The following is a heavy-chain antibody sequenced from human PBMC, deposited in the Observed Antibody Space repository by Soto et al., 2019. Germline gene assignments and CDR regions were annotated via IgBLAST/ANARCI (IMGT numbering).Heavy chain of an antibody. CDR1: GGTFSSYA. CDR3: ARDDGDYRAVDY. Sequence: SVKVSCKASGGTFSSYAISWVRQAPGQGLEWMGGIIPIFGTANYAQEFQGRVTITADESTSTAYMELSSLRSEDTAVYYCARDDGDYRAVDYWGQGTLVTVSS. J-gene: IGHJ4*02. V-gene: IGHV1-69*13. D-gene: IGHD4-17*01. CDR2: IIPIFGTA.